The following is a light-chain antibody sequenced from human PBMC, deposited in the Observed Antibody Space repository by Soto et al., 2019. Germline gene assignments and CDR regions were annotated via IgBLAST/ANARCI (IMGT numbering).Light chain of an antibody. Sequence: QSVLTQPPSVSGAPGQTVTISCTGSSSSIGADYDFHWYQQLPGTAPKLLLYGNSIRPSGVPDRFSGSKSGTSASLTITGLQAEDEDHYYCQSYDTSLSDVVFGGGTKLTVL. CDR2: GNS. CDR3: QSYDTSLSDVV. CDR1: SSSIGADYD. J-gene: IGLJ2*01. V-gene: IGLV1-40*01.